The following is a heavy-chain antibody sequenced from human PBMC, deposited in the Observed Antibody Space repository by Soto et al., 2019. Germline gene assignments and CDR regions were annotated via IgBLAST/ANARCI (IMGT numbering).Heavy chain of an antibody. V-gene: IGHV3-21*01. CDR1: VFTFITYS. CDR3: ARDPSDCSSTSCWGYYALDV. CDR2: ISSSGTYI. Sequence: PGGSLRLSCAASVFTFITYSMNWVRQAPGKGLEWVSSISSSGTYIHYADSLKGRFTISRDNAKNSLYLQMISLRAEDTAVYYCARDPSDCSSTSCWGYYALDVWGQGTTVTVSS. D-gene: IGHD2-2*01. J-gene: IGHJ6*02.